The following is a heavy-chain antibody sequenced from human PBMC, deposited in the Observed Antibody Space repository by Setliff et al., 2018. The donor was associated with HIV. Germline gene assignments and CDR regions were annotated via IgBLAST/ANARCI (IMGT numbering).Heavy chain of an antibody. J-gene: IGHJ4*02. CDR1: GGTFSSYA. V-gene: IGHV1-69*10. CDR2: IIPILGIA. Sequence: ASVKVSCKASGGTFSSYAISWVRQAPGQGLEWMGGIIPILGIANYAQKFQGRVTITTDESTSTAYMELSSLRSEDTAVYYCARKGYSYGHFDYWGQGTLVTVSS. D-gene: IGHD5-18*01. CDR3: ARKGYSYGHFDY.